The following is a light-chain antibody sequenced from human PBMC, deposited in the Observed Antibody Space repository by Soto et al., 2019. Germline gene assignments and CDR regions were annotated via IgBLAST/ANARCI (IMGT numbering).Light chain of an antibody. J-gene: IGKJ1*01. CDR2: WAS. V-gene: IGKV4-1*01. CDR1: QTLLFSSNNKNY. CDR3: QQYYEDLWT. Sequence: DIVMTQSPDSLAVSLGERATINCKSSQTLLFSSNNKNYLAWYQQKPGQPPKLLIYWASTRESGVPDRFSGSGSGTDFTLTISSLQAEDVAVYYCQQYYEDLWTFGQETKVEIK.